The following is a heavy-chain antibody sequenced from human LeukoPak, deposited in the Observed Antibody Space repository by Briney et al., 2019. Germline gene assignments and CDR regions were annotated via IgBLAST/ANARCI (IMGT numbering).Heavy chain of an antibody. Sequence: PGGSLRLSCAASRFTVSSNYMSWVRQAPGKGLEWVSVIYSGGSTYYADSVKGRFTISRDNSKNTLYLQMNSLRAEDTAVYYCARVVGPIYVDTAMVAWGQGTLVTVSS. CDR2: IYSGGST. CDR1: RFTVSSNY. J-gene: IGHJ5*02. V-gene: IGHV3-53*01. D-gene: IGHD5-18*01. CDR3: ARVVGPIYVDTAMVA.